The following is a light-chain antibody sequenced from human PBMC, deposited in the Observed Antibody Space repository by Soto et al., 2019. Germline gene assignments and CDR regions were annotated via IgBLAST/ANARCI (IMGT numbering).Light chain of an antibody. Sequence: EIQMTQSASSVSASLGDQITSTGLASPGINNYLAWYQQKPGEVYKVLIYAASALESGVPSRFSATVSGTEFSITITSLQPEDFATYYCQQLFDSPITFGPGTRLEIK. CDR1: PGINNY. J-gene: IGKJ5*01. CDR3: QQLFDSPIT. CDR2: AAS. V-gene: IGKV1-9*01.